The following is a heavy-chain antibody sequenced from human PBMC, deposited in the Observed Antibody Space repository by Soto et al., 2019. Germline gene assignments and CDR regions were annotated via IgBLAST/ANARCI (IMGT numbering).Heavy chain of an antibody. J-gene: IGHJ4*02. CDR1: GGSFSGYY. CDR2: INHSGST. V-gene: IGHV4-34*01. CDR3: ARAGRITIFGVVPYYFDY. D-gene: IGHD3-3*01. Sequence: PSETLSLTCAVYGGSFSGYYWSWIRQPPGKGLEWIGEINHSGSTNYNPSLKSRVTISVDTSKNQFSLKLSSVTAADTAVYYCARAGRITIFGVVPYYFDYWGQGPLVTVSS.